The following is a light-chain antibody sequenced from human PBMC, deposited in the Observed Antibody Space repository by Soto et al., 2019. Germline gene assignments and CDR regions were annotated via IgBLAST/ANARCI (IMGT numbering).Light chain of an antibody. CDR2: SNT. V-gene: IGLV1-44*01. CDR1: SSNIGSHT. Sequence: QTVVTQPPSASGTPGQTIAISCSGGSSNIGSHTVNWYQQLPGTAPRLLIYSNTQRPLGVPDRFSGSKSGTSASLAISGLQSEYEGDYYCAAWDDSLNGVVFGGGTKLTVL. J-gene: IGLJ2*01. CDR3: AAWDDSLNGVV.